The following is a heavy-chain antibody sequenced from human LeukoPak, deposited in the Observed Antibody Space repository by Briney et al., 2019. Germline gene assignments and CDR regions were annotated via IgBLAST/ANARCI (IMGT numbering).Heavy chain of an antibody. J-gene: IGHJ4*02. CDR3: AREWFISTFDY. CDR1: GFTFSGYW. Sequence: GGSLRLSCAASGFTFSGYWMHWVRQPPGKGLVWVSRIYSDGGTTTYADSVKGRFTISRDNSKNTLYLQMNSLRAEDTAVYYCAREWFISTFDYWGQGTLVTVSS. D-gene: IGHD2/OR15-2a*01. CDR2: IYSDGGTT. V-gene: IGHV3-74*01.